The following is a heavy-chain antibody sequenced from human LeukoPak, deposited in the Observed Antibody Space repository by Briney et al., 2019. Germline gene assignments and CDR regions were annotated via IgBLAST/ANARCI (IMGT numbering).Heavy chain of an antibody. D-gene: IGHD6-13*01. Sequence: GGSLRLSCVTSGFPFSTYSMNWVRQAPGKGLEWVSSISSSSSYIYYADSVKGRFTISRDNAKNSLYLQMNSLRAEDTAVYYCAREISSSWYGNWFDPWGQGTLVTVSS. CDR3: AREISSSWYGNWFDP. J-gene: IGHJ5*02. CDR2: ISSSSSYI. CDR1: GFPFSTYS. V-gene: IGHV3-21*01.